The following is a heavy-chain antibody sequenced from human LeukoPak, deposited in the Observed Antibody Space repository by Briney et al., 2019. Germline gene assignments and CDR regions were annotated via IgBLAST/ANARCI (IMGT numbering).Heavy chain of an antibody. CDR3: ARERRDGYNQP. Sequence: SQTLSLTCTVSGGSISSGGYYWSWIRQHPGKGLEWIGYIYYSGSTYYNPSLKSRVTISVDTSKNQFSLKLSSVTAPDTAGYYCARERRDGYNQPWGQGTLVTVSS. J-gene: IGHJ5*02. V-gene: IGHV4-31*03. CDR1: GGSISSGGYY. D-gene: IGHD5-24*01. CDR2: IYYSGST.